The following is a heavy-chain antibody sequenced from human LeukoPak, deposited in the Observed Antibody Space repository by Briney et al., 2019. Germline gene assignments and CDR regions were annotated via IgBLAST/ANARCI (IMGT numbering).Heavy chain of an antibody. CDR2: NNHSGST. J-gene: IGHJ5*02. CDR1: GGSFSGYY. Sequence: SETLSLTCAVSGGSFSGYYWSWIRQPPGKGLEWIGENNHSGSTNYNPSLKSRVTISVDTSKNQFSLKLSSVTAADTAVYYCANPTGGYVLTWGQGTLVTVSS. V-gene: IGHV4-34*01. D-gene: IGHD5-12*01. CDR3: ANPTGGYVLT.